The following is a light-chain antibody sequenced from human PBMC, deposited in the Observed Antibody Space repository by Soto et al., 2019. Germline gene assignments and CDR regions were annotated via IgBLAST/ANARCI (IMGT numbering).Light chain of an antibody. J-gene: IGKJ1*01. CDR1: QSISTW. V-gene: IGKV1-5*03. CDR2: KAS. CDR3: QQYNSYSPT. Sequence: DIQMTQSPSTLSASVGDRVTITGRASQSISTWLAWYQQEPGKAPKLLIHKASSLQSGAPSRFSGSGSGTDFTLTISSLHPDDFATYYCQQYNSYSPTFGQGTKVDIK.